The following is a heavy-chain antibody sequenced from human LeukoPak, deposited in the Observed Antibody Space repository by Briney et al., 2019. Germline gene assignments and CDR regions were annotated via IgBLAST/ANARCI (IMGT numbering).Heavy chain of an antibody. J-gene: IGHJ4*02. CDR3: AIDQDSGSYPSDY. D-gene: IGHD1-26*01. V-gene: IGHV3-7*01. CDR2: IKQDGSEK. Sequence: GGSLRLSCAASGFTFSSYWMSWVRQAPGKGLEWVANIKQDGSEKYYVDSVKGRFTISRDNAKNSLYLQMNGLRAEDTAVYYCAIDQDSGSYPSDYWGQGTLVTVSS. CDR1: GFTFSSYW.